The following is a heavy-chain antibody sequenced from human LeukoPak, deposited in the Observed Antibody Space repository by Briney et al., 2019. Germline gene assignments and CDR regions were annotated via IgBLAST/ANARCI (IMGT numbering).Heavy chain of an antibody. D-gene: IGHD3-22*01. CDR1: GGSISSGDYY. CDR2: IYYSGST. Sequence: SETLSLTCTVSGGSISSGDYYWSWIRQPPGKGLEWIGYIYYSGSTYYNPSLKSRVTISVDTSKNQFSLKLSSVTAADTAVYYCAAGYYDSSGYYYSPYWGQGTLVTVSS. J-gene: IGHJ4*02. CDR3: AAGYYDSSGYYYSPY. V-gene: IGHV4-30-4*01.